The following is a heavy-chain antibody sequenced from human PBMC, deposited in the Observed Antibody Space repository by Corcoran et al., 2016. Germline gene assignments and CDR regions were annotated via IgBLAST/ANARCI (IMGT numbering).Heavy chain of an antibody. CDR2: ISSSSSYI. Sequence: EVQLVESGGGLVKPGGSLRLSCAASGFTFSSYSMNWVRQAPGKGLEWVSSISSSSSYIYYADSVKGRFTISRDNAKNSLYLQMNSQRAEDPDVYYCARDRYCSGGSCYSTSDWGQGTLVTVSS. CDR3: ARDRYCSGGSCYSTSD. V-gene: IGHV3-21*04. CDR1: GFTFSSYS. J-gene: IGHJ4*02. D-gene: IGHD2-15*01.